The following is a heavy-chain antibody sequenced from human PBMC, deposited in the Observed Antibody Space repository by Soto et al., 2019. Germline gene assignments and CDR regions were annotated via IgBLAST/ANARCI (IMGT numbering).Heavy chain of an antibody. D-gene: IGHD5-18*01. CDR2: ISYDGSNK. CDR3: ARVDTAMVT. V-gene: IGHV3-30-3*01. Sequence: QVQLVESGXGXVXXXXXLRLSCAASGFTFSSYAMHWVRQAPGKGLEWVAVISYDGSNKYYADSVKGRFTISRDNSKNTLYLQMNSLRAEDTAVYYCARVDTAMVTWGQGTLVTVSS. CDR1: GFTFSSYA. J-gene: IGHJ4*02.